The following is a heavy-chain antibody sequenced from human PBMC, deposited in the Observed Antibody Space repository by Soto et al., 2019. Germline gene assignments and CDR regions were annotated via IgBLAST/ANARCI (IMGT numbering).Heavy chain of an antibody. V-gene: IGHV1-8*01. J-gene: IGHJ4*02. D-gene: IGHD6-13*01. Sequence: QVQLVQSGAEVKKPGASVKVSCKASGYTFTSYDINWVRQATGQGLEWMGWMNPNSGNTGYAQKFQERITMTRNTSIRTADKEVSSMRSEETAAYYCAREVGSRIDYWGQGTLVTVSS. CDR3: AREVGSRIDY. CDR1: GYTFTSYD. CDR2: MNPNSGNT.